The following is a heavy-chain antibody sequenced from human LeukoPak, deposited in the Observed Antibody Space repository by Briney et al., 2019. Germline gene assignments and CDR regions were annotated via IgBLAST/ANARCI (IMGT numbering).Heavy chain of an antibody. CDR3: XXXXXXXXXXYTVDX. V-gene: IGHV3-23*01. CDR2: IRPDGDRT. J-gene: IGHJ4*02. CDR1: GFTFSTYA. Sequence: PGGSLRLSCAASGFTFSTYAITWVRQGPGKGLEWVSAIRPDGDRTYYANSVRGRFTISRDNSKDTVYLQINSLRVEDTAVYYYXXXXXXXXXXYTVDXXXXXTLVTVSS.